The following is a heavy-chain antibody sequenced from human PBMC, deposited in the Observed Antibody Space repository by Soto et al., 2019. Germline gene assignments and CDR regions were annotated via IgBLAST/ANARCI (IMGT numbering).Heavy chain of an antibody. CDR2: VSYRGTNK. V-gene: IGHV3-30*18. J-gene: IGHJ3*02. Sequence: QVQLVESGGAVVQPGRSLRLSCVASGFTFSNYSMHWVRQAPGKGLEWVAFVSYRGTNKYHADSVKGRFTISRDDSRNTVYLQMNSLRAEDTAVYFCAKDGWMSTIRGDAFSIWGQGTGVTVSS. CDR3: AKDGWMSTIRGDAFSI. CDR1: GFTFSNYS. D-gene: IGHD1-1*01.